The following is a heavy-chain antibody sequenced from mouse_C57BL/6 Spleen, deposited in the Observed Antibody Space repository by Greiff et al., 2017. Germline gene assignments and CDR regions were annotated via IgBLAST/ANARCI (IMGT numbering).Heavy chain of an antibody. CDR1: GFTFSDYY. CDR3: ARDRVATGYMDY. J-gene: IGHJ2*01. V-gene: IGHV5-16*01. Sequence: EVKLMESEGGLVQPGSSMKLSCTASGFTFSDYYMAWVRQVPEKGLEWVANINYDGSSTYYLDSLKSRFIISRDNEKNNRYRQMSSLKSEDKATYDCARDRVATGYMDYWGQGTTLTVSS. CDR2: INYDGSST. D-gene: IGHD2-14*01.